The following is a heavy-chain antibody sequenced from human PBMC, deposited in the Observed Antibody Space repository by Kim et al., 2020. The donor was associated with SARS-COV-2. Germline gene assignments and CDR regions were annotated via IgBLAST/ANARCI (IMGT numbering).Heavy chain of an antibody. CDR3: ARDRCTNCVCGARGGAFDI. J-gene: IGHJ3*02. Sequence: GRVTITADESTSTAYMELSSLRSEDTAVYYCARDRCTNCVCGARGGAFDIWGQGTMVTVSS. D-gene: IGHD2-8*01. V-gene: IGHV1-69*01.